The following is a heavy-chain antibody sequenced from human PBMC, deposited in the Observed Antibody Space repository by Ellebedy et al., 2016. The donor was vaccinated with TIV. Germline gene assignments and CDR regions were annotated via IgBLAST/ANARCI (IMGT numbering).Heavy chain of an antibody. D-gene: IGHD6-19*01. CDR1: GFSFSNYG. CDR2: KRFDGRDE. J-gene: IGHJ4*02. CDR3: TRETNPSPGAGAGTGLDC. Sequence: GESLKISCVASGFSFSNYGMHWVRQAPGKGLEWVAFKRFDGRDEYNGDSVKGRFFISRDVSKNTLFLQMNRLRDEEPAMYYCTRETNPSPGAGAGTGLDCWGQGALVIVSS. V-gene: IGHV3-30*02.